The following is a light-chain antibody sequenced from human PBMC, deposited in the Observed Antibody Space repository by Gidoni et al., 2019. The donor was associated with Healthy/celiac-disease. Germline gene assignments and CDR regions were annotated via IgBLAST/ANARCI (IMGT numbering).Light chain of an antibody. CDR3: QQYNNWPPRRT. CDR2: GAS. CDR1: QSVSSN. J-gene: IGKJ4*01. V-gene: IGKV3-15*01. Sequence: EIVMTQSPPTLSVSPGERATPSCRASQSVSSNLAWYQQKPCQAPRLLIYGASTRATGIPARFSGSGSGTEFTLTISSLQSEDFAVYYCQQYNNWPPRRTFGGGTKVEIK.